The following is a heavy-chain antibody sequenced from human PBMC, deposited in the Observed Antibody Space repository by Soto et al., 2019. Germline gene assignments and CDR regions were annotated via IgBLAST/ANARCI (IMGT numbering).Heavy chain of an antibody. Sequence: KPSDTLSLTCAVSGDSISSSVWWTWVRQPPGKGLEWIGEVFHTGNTNYNPSLKSRVTMSVDKSTNEFSLKVTSVTAADTAIYYCARKAWVRFDYWGQGALVTVSS. CDR3: ARKAWVRFDY. CDR2: VFHTGNT. CDR1: GDSISSSVW. V-gene: IGHV4-4*02. D-gene: IGHD7-27*01. J-gene: IGHJ4*02.